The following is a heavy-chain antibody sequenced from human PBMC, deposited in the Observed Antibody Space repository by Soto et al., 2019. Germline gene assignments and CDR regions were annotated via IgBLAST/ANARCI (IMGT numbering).Heavy chain of an antibody. Sequence: SETLSLTCTVSGGSISSGDYYWSWIRQPPGKGLEWIGYIYYSGSTYYNPSLKSRVTISVDTSKNQFSLKLSSVTAADTAVYYCARDSHFSAAEYNWFDPWGQGTLVTVSS. CDR1: GGSISSGDYY. D-gene: IGHD3-3*02. J-gene: IGHJ5*02. CDR2: IYYSGST. V-gene: IGHV4-30-4*01. CDR3: ARDSHFSAAEYNWFDP.